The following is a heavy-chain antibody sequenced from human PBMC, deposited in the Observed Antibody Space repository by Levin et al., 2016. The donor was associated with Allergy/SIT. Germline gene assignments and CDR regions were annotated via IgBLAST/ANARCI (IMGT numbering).Heavy chain of an antibody. CDR1: GFTFSSYA. V-gene: IGHV3-23*01. CDR3: AKDSKNIVVVTAIRY. Sequence: GGSLRLSCAASGFTFSSYAMSWVRQAPGKGLEWVSAISGSGGSTYYADSVKGRFTISRDNSKNTLYLQMNSLRAEDTAVYYCAKDSKNIVVVTAIRYWGQGTLVTVSS. J-gene: IGHJ4*02. D-gene: IGHD2-21*02. CDR2: ISGSGGST.